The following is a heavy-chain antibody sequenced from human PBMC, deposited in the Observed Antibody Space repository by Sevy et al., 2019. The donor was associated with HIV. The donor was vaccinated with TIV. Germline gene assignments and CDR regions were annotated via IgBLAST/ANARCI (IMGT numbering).Heavy chain of an antibody. J-gene: IGHJ4*02. D-gene: IGHD6-13*01. Sequence: GGSLRLSCAASRFTFSGYAMHWVRQAPGQGLKWVAAISYDGSIKYYADSVKGRFTISRDNSKNTLYLQMNSLRAEDMAVYYCAKDPGYSSDWYARAFYFDYWGQGTLVTVSS. CDR1: RFTFSGYA. CDR3: AKDPGYSSDWYARAFYFDY. CDR2: ISYDGSIK. V-gene: IGHV3-30*18.